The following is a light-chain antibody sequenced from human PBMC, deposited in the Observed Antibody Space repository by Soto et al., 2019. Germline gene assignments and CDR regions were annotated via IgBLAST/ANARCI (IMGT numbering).Light chain of an antibody. CDR1: QSLRHSNGYNY. CDR3: MQALQTPYT. J-gene: IGKJ2*01. Sequence: DIVMTQSPISLPVTPGEPASISCRSSQSLRHSNGYNYVDWYLQKPGQSPQLLIYLGSNRASGVPERFSGSGSGTDLTLKISRVEAEDVGVYYCMQALQTPYTFGQGTKLEIK. CDR2: LGS. V-gene: IGKV2-28*01.